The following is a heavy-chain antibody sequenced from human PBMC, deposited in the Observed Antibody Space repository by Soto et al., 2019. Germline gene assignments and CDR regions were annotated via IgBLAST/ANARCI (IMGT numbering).Heavy chain of an antibody. V-gene: IGHV1-18*01. CDR1: GYTFTSYG. CDR3: ARGFYDFWSGYRGYYYYYGTDV. Sequence: ASVKVSCKASGYTFTSYGISWVRQAPGQGLEWMGWISAYNGNTNYAQKLQGRVTMTTDTSTSTAYMELRSLRSDDTAVYYCARGFYDFWSGYRGYYYYYGTDVWGQGTTVTVSS. D-gene: IGHD3-3*01. J-gene: IGHJ6*02. CDR2: ISAYNGNT.